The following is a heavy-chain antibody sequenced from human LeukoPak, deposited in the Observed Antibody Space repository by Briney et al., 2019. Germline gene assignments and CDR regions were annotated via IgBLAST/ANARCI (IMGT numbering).Heavy chain of an antibody. D-gene: IGHD5-18*01. CDR1: GFTFSSYA. J-gene: IGHJ4*02. CDR2: ISSNGYST. Sequence: GGSLRLSCAASGFTFSSYAMHWVRQAPGKGLEYVSAISSNGYSTYYANSVKGRFTISRDNSKNTLYLQMNSLRAEDTAVYCCVEGGAARFDYWGQGTLVAVSS. CDR3: VEGGAARFDY. V-gene: IGHV3-64*01.